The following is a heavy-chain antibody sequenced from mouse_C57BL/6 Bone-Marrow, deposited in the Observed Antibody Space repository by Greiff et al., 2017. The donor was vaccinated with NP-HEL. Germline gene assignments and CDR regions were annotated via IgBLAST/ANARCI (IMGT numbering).Heavy chain of an antibody. D-gene: IGHD1-2*01. CDR3: AREGLRLLFDD. V-gene: IGHV1-69*01. Sequence: VQLQQPGAELVMPGASVKLSCKASGYTFTSYWMHWVKQRPGQGLEWIGEIDPSDSYTNYNQKFTGKSTLTVAKSSSTAYMQLSSLTAEDSSVYYCAREGLRLLFDDWGQGTTLTVAS. J-gene: IGHJ2*01. CDR1: GYTFTSYW. CDR2: IDPSDSYT.